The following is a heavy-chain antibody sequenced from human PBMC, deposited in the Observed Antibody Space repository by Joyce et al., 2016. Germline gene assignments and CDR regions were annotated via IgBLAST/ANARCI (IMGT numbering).Heavy chain of an antibody. CDR1: GFTFNSAW. J-gene: IGHJ5*02. V-gene: IGHV3-15*07. Sequence: EVQLVESGGGLVKPGGSLRLSCGASGFTFNSAWMNWVRQAPGKGLEWVGRIKRNSDGGTTDYAEPVKGRFIISRDDSNNTVHLQLNSLKTEDTAVYYCVKGEAWGQGTLVIVSS. CDR3: VKGEA. CDR2: IKRNSDGGTT. D-gene: IGHD1-26*01.